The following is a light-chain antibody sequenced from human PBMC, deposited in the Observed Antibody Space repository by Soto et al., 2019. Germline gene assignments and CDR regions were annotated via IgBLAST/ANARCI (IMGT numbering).Light chain of an antibody. Sequence: DIQMTQSPSTLSASVGDRVTITCRASQSISSWLAWYQQKPGKAPNLLIYKASSLQTGVPPRFSGSGSGTEFTLTISSLQPDDFATYYCQQYNNCLTFGGGTKVEIK. J-gene: IGKJ4*01. V-gene: IGKV1-5*03. CDR2: KAS. CDR1: QSISSW. CDR3: QQYNNCLT.